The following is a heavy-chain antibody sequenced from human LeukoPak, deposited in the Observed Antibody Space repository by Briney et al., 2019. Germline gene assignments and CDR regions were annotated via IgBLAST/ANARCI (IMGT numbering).Heavy chain of an antibody. CDR3: ASNDILTGSY. J-gene: IGHJ4*02. V-gene: IGHV3-53*01. Sequence: GGSLRLSCAASGFTVSSNYMSWVRQAPGKGLEWVSVIYSGGSTYYADSVKGRFTISRDNSKNTLYLQMNSLRAGDAAVYYCASNDILTGSYWGQGTLVPVSS. CDR2: IYSGGST. CDR1: GFTVSSNY. D-gene: IGHD3-9*01.